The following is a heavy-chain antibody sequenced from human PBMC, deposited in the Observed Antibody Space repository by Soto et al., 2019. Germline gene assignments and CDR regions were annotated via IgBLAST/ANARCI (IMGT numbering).Heavy chain of an antibody. CDR2: ISSDSRTI. D-gene: IGHD3-3*01. CDR1: GFSLSDYA. CDR3: ARIKLVEWFFINVDVYDMDV. Sequence: GGSLRLSCVASGFSLSDYAVNWVRQAPGGGLEWVSFISSDSRTIYYADSVEGRFTVSRDNARNSVSLQMDSLRDEDAAVYYCARIKLVEWFFINVDVYDMDVWGQGTPVTVSS. V-gene: IGHV3-48*02. J-gene: IGHJ6*02.